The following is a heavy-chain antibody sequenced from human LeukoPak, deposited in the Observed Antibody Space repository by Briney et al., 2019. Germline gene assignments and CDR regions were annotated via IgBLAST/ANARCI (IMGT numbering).Heavy chain of an antibody. CDR1: GGSVSGSTYY. J-gene: IGHJ4*02. CDR3: ARVGSNWPFYYFDY. D-gene: IGHD6-13*01. CDR2: IYYSGTT. V-gene: IGHV4-39*07. Sequence: PSETLSLTCTVSGGSVSGSTYYWGWIRQPPGKGLDWIGNIYYSGTTYYNPSLKSRVTISVDRSKNQFSLKLTSMTAADTAVYYCARVGSNWPFYYFDYWGQGTLVTVSS.